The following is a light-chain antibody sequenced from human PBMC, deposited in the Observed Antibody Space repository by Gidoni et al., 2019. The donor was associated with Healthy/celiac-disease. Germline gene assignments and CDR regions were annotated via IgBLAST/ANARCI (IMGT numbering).Light chain of an antibody. CDR3: SSYTSSSSDV. J-gene: IGLJ1*01. V-gene: IGLV2-14*01. CDR2: EVS. Sequence: WYQQHTGKAPKLMINEVSSRRSGVSNGLSGAKSGNTTALTISGLKAEDEADYYCSSYTSSSSDVFGTGTKVTVL.